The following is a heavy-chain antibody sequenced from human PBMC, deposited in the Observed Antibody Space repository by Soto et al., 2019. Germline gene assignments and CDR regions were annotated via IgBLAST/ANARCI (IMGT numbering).Heavy chain of an antibody. CDR2: ISGSGATT. CDR3: AKLRYFDWSAYNWFEY. CDR1: GFTFSSYG. J-gene: IGHJ5*01. Sequence: GGSLRLSCAASGFTFSSYGKHWVRQAPGKGLEWVSGISGSGATTSYADSVKGRFTVSRDNSKNTLYLQMNSLRVEDTAVYHCAKLRYFDWSAYNWFEYWGQGTPVTAPQ. D-gene: IGHD3-9*01. V-gene: IGHV3-23*01.